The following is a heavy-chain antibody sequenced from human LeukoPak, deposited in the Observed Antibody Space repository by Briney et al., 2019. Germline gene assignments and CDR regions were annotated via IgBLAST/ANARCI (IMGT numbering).Heavy chain of an antibody. CDR3: ARDTKYAFDN. CDR1: GFTFRSYS. Sequence: GGSLRLSCAASGFTFRSYSMNWLRQAPGKGLEWISYIGISSGNTKYAGSVKGRFTISGDKAKNSVYLQMNSLRVEDTAVYYCARDTKYAFDNWCQGTRVSVSS. V-gene: IGHV3-48*01. D-gene: IGHD2-2*01. J-gene: IGHJ4*02. CDR2: IGISSGNT.